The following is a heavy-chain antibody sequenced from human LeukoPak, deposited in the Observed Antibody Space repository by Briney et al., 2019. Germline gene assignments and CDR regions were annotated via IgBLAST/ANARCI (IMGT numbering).Heavy chain of an antibody. D-gene: IGHD3-10*01. CDR3: ARHRRGYYGSGSYYIHDY. CDR2: IYYSGST. J-gene: IGHJ4*02. CDR1: GGSISSSSYY. V-gene: IGHV4-39*01. Sequence: SETLPLTCTVSGGSISSSSYYWGWIRQPPGKGLEWIGSIYYSGSTYYNPSLKSRVTISVDTSKNQFSLKLSSVTAADTAVYYCARHRRGYYGSGSYYIHDYWGQGTLVTVSS.